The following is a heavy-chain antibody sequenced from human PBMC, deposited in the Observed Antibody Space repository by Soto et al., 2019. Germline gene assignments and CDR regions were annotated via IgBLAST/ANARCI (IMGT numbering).Heavy chain of an antibody. V-gene: IGHV4-61*01. Sequence: QVQLQESGPGLVKPSETLSLTCTVSGGSVSSGSYYWSWIRQPPGKGLEWIGYIYYSGSTNYHPSPKSRVTISVDTSENRFSLKLSSLTAADTAVYYCASALGRGIVVVVADIFDYWGQGTLVTVSS. CDR1: GGSVSSGSYY. CDR3: ASALGRGIVVVVADIFDY. D-gene: IGHD2-15*01. J-gene: IGHJ4*02. CDR2: IYYSGST.